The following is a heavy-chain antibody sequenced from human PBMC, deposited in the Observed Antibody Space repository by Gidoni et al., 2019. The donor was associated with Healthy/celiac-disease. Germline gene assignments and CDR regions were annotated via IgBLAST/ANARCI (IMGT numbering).Heavy chain of an antibody. CDR3: ARAAGAFDI. J-gene: IGHJ3*02. D-gene: IGHD6-13*01. CDR2: IYYSGST. CDR1: GGSISSYY. Sequence: QVQLQESGPGLVKPSETLSLTCTVPGGSISSYYWSWIRQPPGKGLEWIGYIYYSGSTNYNPSLKSRVTISVDTSKNQFSLKLSSVTAADTAVYYCARAAGAFDIWGQGTMVTVSS. V-gene: IGHV4-59*01.